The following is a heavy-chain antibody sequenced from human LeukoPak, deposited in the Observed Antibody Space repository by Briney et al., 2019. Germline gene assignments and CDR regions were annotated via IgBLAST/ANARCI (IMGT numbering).Heavy chain of an antibody. V-gene: IGHV1-46*01. CDR2: VNPSGGST. J-gene: IGHJ6*03. D-gene: IGHD6-19*01. CDR1: GYTFTSYY. CDR3: ARELGIAVAGRGYYYYMDV. Sequence: GASVKVSCKASGYTFTSYYMHWVRQAPGQGLEWTGIVNPSGGSTSYAQKFQGRVTMTRDMSTSTVYMELSSLRSEDTAVYYCARELGIAVAGRGYYYYMDVRGKGTTVTVSS.